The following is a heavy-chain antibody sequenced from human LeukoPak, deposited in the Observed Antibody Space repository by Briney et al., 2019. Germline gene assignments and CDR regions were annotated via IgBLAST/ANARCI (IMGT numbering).Heavy chain of an antibody. J-gene: IGHJ4*02. CDR1: GGTFSSYA. D-gene: IGHD6-19*01. CDR2: IIPIFGTA. V-gene: IGHV1-69*05. Sequence: SVKVSCKASGGTFSSYAISWVRQAPGQGLEWMGGIIPIFGTANYAQKFQGRVTITTDESTSTAYMELSSLRSEDTAVYYCARVVYSSGIFDYWGQGTLVTVSS. CDR3: ARVVYSSGIFDY.